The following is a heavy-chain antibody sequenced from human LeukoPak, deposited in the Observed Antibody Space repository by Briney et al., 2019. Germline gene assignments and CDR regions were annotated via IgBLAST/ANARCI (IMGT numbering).Heavy chain of an antibody. D-gene: IGHD2-2*02. J-gene: IGHJ3*01. Sequence: GESLKISCKGSGYSFTIYWVGWVRQMPGTGLEWMGIIYPGDYDTRYSPSFQGHVTISVDKSISTAYLQWRSLRASDTAMYFCAGHSFDTVDAFDVWGQGTIVTVSA. CDR2: IYPGDYDT. V-gene: IGHV5-51*01. CDR1: GYSFTIYW. CDR3: AGHSFDTVDAFDV.